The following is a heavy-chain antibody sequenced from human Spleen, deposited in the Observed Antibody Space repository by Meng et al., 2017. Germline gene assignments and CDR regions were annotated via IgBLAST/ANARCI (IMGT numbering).Heavy chain of an antibody. CDR2: INPNSGGT. J-gene: IGHJ4*02. Sequence: ASVKVSCKASGYTFTGYYMHWVRQAPGQGLEWMGRINPNSGGTNYAQKFQGRVTIIADESTSTAYMEVSSLGSEDTAVYYCAAGSRGSYSDRIDYWGQGTLVTVSS. D-gene: IGHD1-26*01. CDR1: GYTFTGYY. CDR3: AAGSRGSYSDRIDY. V-gene: IGHV1-2*06.